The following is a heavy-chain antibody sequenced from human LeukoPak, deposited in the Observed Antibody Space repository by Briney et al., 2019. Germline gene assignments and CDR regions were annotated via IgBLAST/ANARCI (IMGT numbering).Heavy chain of an antibody. CDR3: ARAPHEAFDY. Sequence: SETPSLTCTVSGGSISSYYWSWIRQPPGKGLEWIGYIYYSGSTNYNPSLKSRVTISVDTSKNQFSLKLSSVTAADTAVYYCARAPHEAFDYWGQGTLVTVSS. V-gene: IGHV4-59*01. CDR1: GGSISSYY. J-gene: IGHJ4*02. CDR2: IYYSGST.